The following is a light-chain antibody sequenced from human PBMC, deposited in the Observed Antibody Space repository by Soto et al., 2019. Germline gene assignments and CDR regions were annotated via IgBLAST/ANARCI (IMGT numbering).Light chain of an antibody. CDR3: QQSYSTPIT. CDR1: QSISSY. CDR2: AAS. Sequence: DIQMTQSPSSMSASVGDRVTLTCRASQSISSYFNWYQQKPGKAPKLLIYAASSLQSGVPSRFSGSGSGTDFTLTISSLQPEEFATYYCQQSYSTPITVGQGTRLAIK. V-gene: IGKV1-39*01. J-gene: IGKJ5*01.